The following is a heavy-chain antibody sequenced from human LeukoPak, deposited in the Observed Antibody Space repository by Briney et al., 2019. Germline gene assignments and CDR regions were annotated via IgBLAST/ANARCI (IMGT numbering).Heavy chain of an antibody. J-gene: IGHJ1*01. D-gene: IGHD3-22*01. CDR1: VGSISVYY. V-gene: IGHV4-59*08. Sequence: SETLSLTCTVSVGSISVYYWSWIRQPPGKGLEGIGYIYYSGSTNYNPSLNSRVTISVNTSKNPFTLKLSSVTAADTAVYYCARHSKYYYDSSGSYVGYFQHWGQGTLVTVSS. CDR3: ARHSKYYYDSSGSYVGYFQH. CDR2: IYYSGST.